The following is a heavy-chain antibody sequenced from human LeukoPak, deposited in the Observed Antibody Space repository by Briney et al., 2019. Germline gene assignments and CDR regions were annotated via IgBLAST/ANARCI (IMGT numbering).Heavy chain of an antibody. Sequence: GASVKVSCKASGYTFTSYAMHWVRQAPGQRPEWMGWINAGNGNTKYSQKFQGRVTITRDTSASTAYMELSSLRSEDTAVYYCARDRGGATYFDYWGQGTLVTVSS. CDR1: GYTFTSYA. V-gene: IGHV1-3*01. CDR3: ARDRGGATYFDY. D-gene: IGHD1-26*01. J-gene: IGHJ4*02. CDR2: INAGNGNT.